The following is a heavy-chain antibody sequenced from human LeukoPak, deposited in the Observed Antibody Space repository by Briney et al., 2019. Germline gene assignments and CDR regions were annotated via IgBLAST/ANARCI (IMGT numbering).Heavy chain of an antibody. V-gene: IGHV3-23*01. D-gene: IGHD5-24*01. CDR3: AKDRRDGYSPFDY. J-gene: IGHJ4*02. Sequence: GGSLRLSCAASGFTFSSHGMNWVRQAPGKGLEWVSAISGSGGSTYYADSVKGRFTISRDNSKNTLYLQMNSLRAEDTAVYYCAKDRRDGYSPFDYWGQGTLVTVSS. CDR1: GFTFSSHG. CDR2: ISGSGGST.